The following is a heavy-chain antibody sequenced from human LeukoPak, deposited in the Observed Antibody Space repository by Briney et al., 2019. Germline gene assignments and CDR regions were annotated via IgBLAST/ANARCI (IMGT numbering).Heavy chain of an antibody. CDR3: ARERTWSGYHTNGFDP. CDR2: INPNSGGT. V-gene: IGHV1-2*02. J-gene: IGHJ5*02. Sequence: ASVKVSCKXSGYTFTGYYMHWVRQAPGQGLEWMGWINPNSGGTNYAQKFQGRVTMTRDTSISTAYMELSRLRSDDTAVYYCARERTWSGYHTNGFDPWGQGTLVTVSS. D-gene: IGHD3-3*01. CDR1: GYTFTGYY.